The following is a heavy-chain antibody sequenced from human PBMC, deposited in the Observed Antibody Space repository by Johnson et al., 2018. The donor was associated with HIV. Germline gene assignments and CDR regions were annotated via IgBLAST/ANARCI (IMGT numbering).Heavy chain of an antibody. CDR2: ISWNSGSI. CDR3: TRGFYSPSSGYSEPSGSVDAFDV. CDR1: GFTFDDYA. D-gene: IGHD3-22*01. V-gene: IGHV3-9*01. J-gene: IGHJ3*01. Sequence: VQLVESGGGLVQPGRSLRLSCAASGFTFDDYAMHWVRQAPGKGLEWVSGISWNSGSIGYADSVKGRFTISRDNAKNSLYLQMNSLRGEDTAVYFCTRGFYSPSSGYSEPSGSVDAFDVWGQGTMVTVSS.